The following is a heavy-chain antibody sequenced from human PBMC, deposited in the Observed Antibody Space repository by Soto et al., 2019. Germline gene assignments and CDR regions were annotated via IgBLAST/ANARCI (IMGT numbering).Heavy chain of an antibody. Sequence: SETLSLTCTVSGGSISSSSYYWGWIRQPPGKRLEWIGSIYYSGSTYYNPSLKSRVTISVDTSKNQFSLKLSSVTAADTAVYYCARQAGLGFGEADFGYWGQGTLVTVSS. V-gene: IGHV4-39*01. D-gene: IGHD3-10*01. CDR1: GGSISSSSYY. J-gene: IGHJ4*02. CDR3: ARQAGLGFGEADFGY. CDR2: IYYSGST.